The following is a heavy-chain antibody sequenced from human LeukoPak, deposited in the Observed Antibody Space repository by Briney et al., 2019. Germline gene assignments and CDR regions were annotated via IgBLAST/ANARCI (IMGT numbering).Heavy chain of an antibody. CDR3: AKDRYSSSWYGWFDP. Sequence: GRSLRLSCAASGFTFDDYAMHWVRQAPGKGLEWVSGISWNSGSIGYADSVKGRFTISRDNAKNSLYLQMNSLRAEDTALYYCAKDRYSSSWYGWFDPWGQGTLVTVSS. CDR1: GFTFDDYA. V-gene: IGHV3-9*01. J-gene: IGHJ5*02. D-gene: IGHD6-13*01. CDR2: ISWNSGSI.